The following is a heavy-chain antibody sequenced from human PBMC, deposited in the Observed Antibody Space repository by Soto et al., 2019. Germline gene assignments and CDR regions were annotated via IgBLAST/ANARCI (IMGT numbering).Heavy chain of an antibody. CDR2: LSTDGGIT. CDR1: GFTFSSYW. V-gene: IGHV3-74*01. Sequence: PGGSLRLSCAASGFTFSSYWMHWVRQAPGKGLVWVSRLSTDGGITTYADSVKGRFTISRDNAKNTLYLQMNSLRAEDTAVYYWEKSTGETTLQGGQEPLVTVS. CDR3: EKSTGETTLQ. D-gene: IGHD1-1*01. J-gene: IGHJ4*02.